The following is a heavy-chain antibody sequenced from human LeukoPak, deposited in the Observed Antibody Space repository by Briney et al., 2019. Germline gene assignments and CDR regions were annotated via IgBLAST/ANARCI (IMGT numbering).Heavy chain of an antibody. V-gene: IGHV3-7*05. CDR2: IKQDGSEE. Sequence: PGGSLRLSCAASGFTVSRNYMSWVRQAPGKGLEWVANIKQDGSEEVYVDSLKGRFTISRDNAKNSLFLQMNTLRAEDTAVYYCARDPYSSTWSYGMDVWGQGTTVTVSS. J-gene: IGHJ6*02. CDR1: GFTVSRNY. CDR3: ARDPYSSTWSYGMDV. D-gene: IGHD6-6*01.